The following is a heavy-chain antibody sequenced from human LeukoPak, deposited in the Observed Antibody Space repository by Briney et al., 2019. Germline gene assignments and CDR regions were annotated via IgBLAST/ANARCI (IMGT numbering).Heavy chain of an antibody. Sequence: GGSLRFSCAASGFTFSSYWMHWGRQSPGKGLVWVSRLNIDGRGTTSADSVKGRFTISRDNAKNTLYLQMNSMRAEDTAVYFCASISYDISGYYDYWGQGTLVTVSS. CDR2: LNIDGRGT. J-gene: IGHJ4*02. V-gene: IGHV3-74*01. D-gene: IGHD3-22*01. CDR3: ASISYDISGYYDY. CDR1: GFTFSSYW.